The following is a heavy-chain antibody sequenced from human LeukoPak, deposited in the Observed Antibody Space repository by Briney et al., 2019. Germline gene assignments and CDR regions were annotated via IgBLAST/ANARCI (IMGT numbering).Heavy chain of an antibody. CDR1: GYTFTGYY. V-gene: IGHV1-2*06. J-gene: IGHJ4*02. CDR3: ARGPPFYDILTGLFDY. Sequence: ASVKVSCKASGYTFTGYYMHWVRQAPGQGLEWMGRINPNSGGTNYAQKFQGRVTMTRDTSISTAYMELSRLRSDDTAVYYCARGPPFYDILTGLFDYWGQGTLVTVSS. D-gene: IGHD3-9*01. CDR2: INPNSGGT.